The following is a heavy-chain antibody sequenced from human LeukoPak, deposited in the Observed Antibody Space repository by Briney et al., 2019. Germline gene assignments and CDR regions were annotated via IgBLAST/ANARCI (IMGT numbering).Heavy chain of an antibody. CDR3: ANSYYYDTSGHYTISNHLDY. D-gene: IGHD3-22*01. CDR1: GFTFSSYA. CDR2: ISGSGGST. V-gene: IGHV3-23*01. J-gene: IGHJ4*02. Sequence: GGSLRLSCAASGFTFSSYAMSWVRQAPGKGLEWVSAISGSGGSTYYADSVKGRFTISRDNSRNTLYLQMDSLTPEDTAMYYCANSYYYDTSGHYTISNHLDYWGQGTLVTVSS.